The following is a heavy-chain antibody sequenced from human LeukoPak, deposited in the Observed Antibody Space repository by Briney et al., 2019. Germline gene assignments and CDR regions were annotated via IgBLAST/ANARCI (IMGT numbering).Heavy chain of an antibody. Sequence: GGSLRLSCAASGFTFSSYAMHWVRQAPGKGLEWVAVISYDGSNKYYADSVKGRFTISRDNAKNSLYLQMNSLRAEDTAVYYCARVPAAIGAFDIWGQGTMVTVSS. D-gene: IGHD2-2*02. CDR1: GFTFSSYA. CDR2: ISYDGSNK. V-gene: IGHV3-30-3*01. CDR3: ARVPAAIGAFDI. J-gene: IGHJ3*02.